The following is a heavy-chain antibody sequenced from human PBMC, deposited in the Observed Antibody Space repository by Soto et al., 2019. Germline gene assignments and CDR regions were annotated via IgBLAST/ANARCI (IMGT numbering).Heavy chain of an antibody. V-gene: IGHV3-23*01. J-gene: IGHJ4*02. CDR2: ITGGGGRT. Sequence: GGSLRLSCAASGFTFTNYAMNWVRQAPGKGLEWVSTITGGGGRTNYADSVKGRFTISRDNSKNTLYLQMNSLRAEDTAVYYCAKQPASIRPFAYWGQGALVTVS. CDR1: GFTFTNYA. CDR3: AKQPASIRPFAY. D-gene: IGHD3-3*02.